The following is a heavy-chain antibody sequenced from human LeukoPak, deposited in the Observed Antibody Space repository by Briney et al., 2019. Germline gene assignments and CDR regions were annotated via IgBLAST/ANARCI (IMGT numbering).Heavy chain of an antibody. D-gene: IGHD3-3*01. Sequence: GGSLRLSCAASGFTFSTYWMSWVRQAPGKELEWLSYISSSSSAIYYADSVKGRFTISRDNAKNSLYLQMNSLRAEDMAVYYCASGIRFLEWLLRPYWGQGTLVTVSS. CDR3: ASGIRFLEWLLRPY. CDR1: GFTFSTYW. J-gene: IGHJ4*02. V-gene: IGHV3-48*01. CDR2: ISSSSSAI.